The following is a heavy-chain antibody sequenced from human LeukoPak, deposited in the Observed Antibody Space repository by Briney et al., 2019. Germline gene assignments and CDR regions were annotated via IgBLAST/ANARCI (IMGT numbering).Heavy chain of an antibody. V-gene: IGHV1-69*10. CDR3: ASASLSGGSSLDC. J-gene: IGHJ4*02. Sequence: VQVSCKASGGTFTSDAISWARQAPGQGLDWTGSIIPILGIANYAQKFQGSVTITADKYKSTAYMELSSRRSEDTAVYYCASASLSGGSSLDCWCQGTLVTVAS. CDR2: IIPILGIA. D-gene: IGHD2-15*01. CDR1: GGTFTSDA.